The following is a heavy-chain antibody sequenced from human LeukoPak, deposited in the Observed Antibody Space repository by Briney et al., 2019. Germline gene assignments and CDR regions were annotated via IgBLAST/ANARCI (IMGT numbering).Heavy chain of an antibody. CDR1: GFTFSSYA. CDR2: ISGSGGST. Sequence: GGSLRLSCAASGFTFSSYAMSWVRQAPGKGLEWVSAISGSGGSTYYADSVKGRFTISRDNSKNTLYLQMNSLRAEDTAVYYCAKAFYDSSGYLGGYYYYMDVWGKGTTVTVSS. J-gene: IGHJ6*03. CDR3: AKAFYDSSGYLGGYYYYMDV. D-gene: IGHD3-22*01. V-gene: IGHV3-23*01.